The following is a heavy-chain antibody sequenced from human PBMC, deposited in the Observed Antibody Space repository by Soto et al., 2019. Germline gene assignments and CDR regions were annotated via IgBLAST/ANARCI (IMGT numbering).Heavy chain of an antibody. J-gene: IGHJ4*02. CDR1: GFTYSNYG. V-gene: IGHV3-7*01. CDR2: IRQDGTEE. D-gene: IGHD1-1*01. Sequence: GSLRLSCVASGFTYSNYGMTWVRQAPGKVLEWVANIRQDGTEECNVDSVRGRFTISRDNAKNLVYLQMNSLRAEDTAIYYCVRGPPGSGPNFDYWGQGALVTVSS. CDR3: VRGPPGSGPNFDY.